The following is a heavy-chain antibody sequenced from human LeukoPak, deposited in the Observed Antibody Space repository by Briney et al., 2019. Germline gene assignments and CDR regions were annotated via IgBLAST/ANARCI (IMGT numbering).Heavy chain of an antibody. V-gene: IGHV4-34*01. CDR3: ARGAHLLTLPYYMDV. CDR2: INHSGST. J-gene: IGHJ6*03. D-gene: IGHD4/OR15-4a*01. CDR1: GGSFSGYY. Sequence: SETLSLTCAVYGGSFSGYYWSWIRQPPGKGLEWIGEINHSGSTNYNPSLKSRVTISVDTSKNQFSLKLSSVTAADTAVYYCARGAHLLTLPYYMDVWGKGTTVTVSS.